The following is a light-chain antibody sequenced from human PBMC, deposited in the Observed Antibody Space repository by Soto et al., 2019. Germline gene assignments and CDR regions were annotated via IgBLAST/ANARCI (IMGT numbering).Light chain of an antibody. J-gene: IGKJ1*01. CDR3: QQSYSTPRT. V-gene: IGKV1-39*01. CDR1: QSISSY. CDR2: AAS. Sequence: DIQMTQSPSSLSASVGDRFTITCRASQSISSYLNWYQQKPGKVPKLLIYAASSLQSGVPSRFSGSGSGTDFTLTISSLQPEDFATYYCQQSYSTPRTFGQGTKV.